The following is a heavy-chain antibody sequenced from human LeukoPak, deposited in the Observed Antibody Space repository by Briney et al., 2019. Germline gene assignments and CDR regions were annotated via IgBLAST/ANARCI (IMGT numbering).Heavy chain of an antibody. D-gene: IGHD4-17*01. Sequence: PGGSLRLSCAASGFTFSDYYMSWIRQAPGKGLEWVSYISSSGSTIYYADSVKGRFTISRDNAKNSLYLQMNSLRAEDTAVYYCARDTLLYADSPDAFDMWGQGTMVTVSS. V-gene: IGHV3-11*04. CDR1: GFTFSDYY. CDR2: ISSSGSTI. CDR3: ARDTLLYADSPDAFDM. J-gene: IGHJ3*02.